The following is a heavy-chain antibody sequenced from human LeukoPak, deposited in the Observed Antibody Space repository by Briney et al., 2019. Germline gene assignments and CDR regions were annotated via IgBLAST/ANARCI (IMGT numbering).Heavy chain of an antibody. Sequence: SETLSLTCTVSGGSISSSSYYWGWIRQPPGKGLEWIGSIYYSGSTYYNPSLKSRVTISVDTSKNQFSLKLSSVTAADTAVYYCARDPLATASGIDYWGKGTLVTVSS. V-gene: IGHV4-39*07. J-gene: IGHJ4*02. CDR3: ARDPLATASGIDY. CDR1: GGSISSSSYY. D-gene: IGHD2-21*02. CDR2: IYYSGST.